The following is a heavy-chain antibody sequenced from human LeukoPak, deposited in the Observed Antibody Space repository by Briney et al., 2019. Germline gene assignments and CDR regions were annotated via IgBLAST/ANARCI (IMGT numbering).Heavy chain of an antibody. CDR3: ARSIAVAGTGFDY. CDR2: ISYDGSNK. D-gene: IGHD6-19*01. V-gene: IGHV3-30*01. Sequence: GGSLRLSCAASGFTFSSYAMHWVRQAPGKGLEWVAGISYDGSNKYYADSVKGRCTISRDNSKNTLYLQRNSLRAEDRAVYYCARSIAVAGTGFDYWGQGTLASVPS. CDR1: GFTFSSYA. J-gene: IGHJ4*02.